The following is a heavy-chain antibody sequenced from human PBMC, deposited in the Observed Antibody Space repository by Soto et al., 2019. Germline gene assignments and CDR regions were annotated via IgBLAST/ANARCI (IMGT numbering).Heavy chain of an antibody. Sequence: QVQLVQSGAEVKKPGSSVKVSCKASGGTFSSYAIDWVRQAPGQGLEXMGGIIPIFGTANYAQKFQGRITITADESTSTAYMELRSLRSEDTAVYYCARGVHYDRSAYYYFYWGQGTLVTVSS. V-gene: IGHV1-69*01. J-gene: IGHJ4*02. D-gene: IGHD3-22*01. CDR2: IIPIFGTA. CDR1: GGTFSSYA. CDR3: ARGVHYDRSAYYYFY.